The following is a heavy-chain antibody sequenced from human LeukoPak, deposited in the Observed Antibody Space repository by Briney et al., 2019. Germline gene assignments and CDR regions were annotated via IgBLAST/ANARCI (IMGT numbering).Heavy chain of an antibody. CDR3: ARDMGDYYDSSGYYYRSRYFDY. Sequence: SVKVSFKASGGTFSSYAISWVRQAPGQGLEWMGRIIPIFGTANYAQKFQGRVTITTDESTSTAYMELSSLRSEDTAVYYCARDMGDYYDSSGYYYRSRYFDYWGQGTLVTVSS. J-gene: IGHJ4*02. CDR1: GGTFSSYA. D-gene: IGHD3-22*01. V-gene: IGHV1-69*05. CDR2: IIPIFGTA.